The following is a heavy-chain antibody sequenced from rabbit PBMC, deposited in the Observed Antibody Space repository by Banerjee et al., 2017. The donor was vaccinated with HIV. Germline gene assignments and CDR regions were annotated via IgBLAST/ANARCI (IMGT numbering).Heavy chain of an antibody. CDR2: IYAGSSGNT. J-gene: IGHJ6*01. CDR1: GFSFSSSYW. Sequence: QSLEESGGDLVKPGASLTLTCTASGFSFSSSYWICWVRQAPGKGLEWIGCIYAGSSGNTYYANWAKGRFTISKTSSTTVTLQMTSLTAADTATYFCARDWSGYPGYAYAGMDLWGPGTLVTVS. CDR3: ARDWSGYPGYAYAGMDL. V-gene: IGHV1S40*01. D-gene: IGHD7-1*01.